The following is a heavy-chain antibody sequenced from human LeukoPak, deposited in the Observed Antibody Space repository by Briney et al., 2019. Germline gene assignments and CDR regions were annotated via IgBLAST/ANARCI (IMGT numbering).Heavy chain of an antibody. V-gene: IGHV3-48*01. CDR2: ISSSTTTT. Sequence: GGSLRLSCTAAGFTFSSYRMSWVRQAPGKGLEWDSYISSSTTTTYYADSVKGRFTISRDNAENSLFLQMNSLRAEDTAVYYCARDPIVTTIQRFDYWGRGTLVTVSS. CDR1: GFTFSSYR. D-gene: IGHD5-12*01. CDR3: ARDPIVTTIQRFDY. J-gene: IGHJ4*02.